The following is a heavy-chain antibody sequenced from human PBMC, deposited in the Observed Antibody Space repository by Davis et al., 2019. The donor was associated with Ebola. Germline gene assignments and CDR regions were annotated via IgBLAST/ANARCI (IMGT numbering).Heavy chain of an antibody. Sequence: PGGSLRLSCTVSGGSITYSDHHWGWIRQSPGKGLEWIGSMYYTGTTYYNLSLKSRATLSIDTSRKQFSLKLTSMTAADTGVYYCASPHQIRGNDCFDSWGQGTLVTVSS. V-gene: IGHV4-39*07. CDR1: GGSITYSDHH. D-gene: IGHD2-2*01. CDR3: ASPHQIRGNDCFDS. J-gene: IGHJ4*02. CDR2: MYYTGTT.